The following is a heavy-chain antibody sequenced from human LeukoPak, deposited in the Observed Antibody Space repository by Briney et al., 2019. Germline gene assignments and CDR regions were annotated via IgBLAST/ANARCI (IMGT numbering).Heavy chain of an antibody. CDR2: INAGNGNT. Sequence: ASVQVSCKASGGTFSSYAISWVRQAPGQRLEWMGWINAGNGNTRYSQNFQGRVTITRDTSATTAYMELSSLRSEDTAVYYCARTTRSWYEDNDAFDIWGQGTTVTVSS. CDR3: ARTTRSWYEDNDAFDI. CDR1: GGTFSSYA. D-gene: IGHD6-13*01. J-gene: IGHJ3*02. V-gene: IGHV1-3*01.